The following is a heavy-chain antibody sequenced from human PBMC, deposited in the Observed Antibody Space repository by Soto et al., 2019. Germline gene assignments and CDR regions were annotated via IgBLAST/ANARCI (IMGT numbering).Heavy chain of an antibody. CDR2: IGTSSSYI. CDR1: GVTFSSYT. Sequence: AGSLRLSCAASGVTFSSYTMNWVRQAPGRGLEWVSSIGTSSSYIYYADSVKGRFTISRDNAKNSLFLQMKSLRADDTAVYYCARDSVSXYLYYYYGXDVWGPGTXVTVXS. D-gene: IGHD6-19*01. CDR3: ARDSVSXYLYYYYGXDV. V-gene: IGHV3-21*01. J-gene: IGHJ6*01.